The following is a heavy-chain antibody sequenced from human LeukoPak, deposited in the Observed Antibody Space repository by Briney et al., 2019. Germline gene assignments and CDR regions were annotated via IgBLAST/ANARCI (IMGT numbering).Heavy chain of an antibody. J-gene: IGHJ4*02. CDR3: AREGLYNYGYVYGY. D-gene: IGHD5-18*01. CDR1: GFTFSNYW. V-gene: IGHV3-21*01. Sequence: GGSLRLSCAGSGFTFSNYWMNWVRQAPGKGLEWVSSISSSSSYIYYTDSLKGRFTISRDNAKKSLYLQMNSLRAEDTAVYFCAREGLYNYGYVYGYWGQGTLVTVSS. CDR2: ISSSSSYI.